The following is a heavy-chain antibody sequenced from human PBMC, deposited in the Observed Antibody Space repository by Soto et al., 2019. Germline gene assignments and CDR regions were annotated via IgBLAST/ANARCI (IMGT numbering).Heavy chain of an antibody. Sequence: GGSLRLSCAASGFTFSSYGMHWVRQAPGKGLEWVAVIWYDGSNKYYADSVKGRLPISRDNSKNTLYLQMNSLRAEDTAVYYCARVKGGSGSNTADYWGQGTLVTVSS. V-gene: IGHV3-33*01. CDR2: IWYDGSNK. J-gene: IGHJ4*02. D-gene: IGHD6-19*01. CDR3: ARVKGGSGSNTADY. CDR1: GFTFSSYG.